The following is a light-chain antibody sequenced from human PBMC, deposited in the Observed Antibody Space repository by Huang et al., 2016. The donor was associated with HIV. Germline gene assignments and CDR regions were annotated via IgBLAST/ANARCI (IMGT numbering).Light chain of an antibody. CDR2: DAS. CDR1: QSITHS. J-gene: IGKJ1*01. V-gene: IGKV3-15*01. Sequence: EIVMTQSPDTLSVSPGERVSLSCRASQSITHSLAWYQQKPGQPPRLLFYDASTRAPGISARFRGSGSGTDFTLTISSLQSEDVAIYYCQQYSNWPRGTFGQGTRVQIK. CDR3: QQYSNWPRGT.